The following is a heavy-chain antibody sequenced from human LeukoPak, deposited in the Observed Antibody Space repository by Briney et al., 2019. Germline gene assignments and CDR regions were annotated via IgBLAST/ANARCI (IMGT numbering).Heavy chain of an antibody. D-gene: IGHD1-26*01. CDR3: AREAGSYFGGFDY. V-gene: IGHV3-21*01. CDR2: ISTTGDM. CDR1: GFTFSRYK. Sequence: PGGSLRLSCAASGFTFSRYKMNWVRQAPGKGLELVSDISTTGDMNYADSVKGRFTISRDNAKNSLYLQMNSLRAEDTAVYYCAREAGSYFGGFDYWGQGTLVTVSS. J-gene: IGHJ4*02.